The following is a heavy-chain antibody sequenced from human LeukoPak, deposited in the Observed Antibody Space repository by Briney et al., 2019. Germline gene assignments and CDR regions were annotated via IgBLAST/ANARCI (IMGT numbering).Heavy chain of an antibody. CDR1: GFTFSSYA. D-gene: IGHD3-3*01. Sequence: GGSLRLSCAASGFTFSSYAMSWVRQAPGKGLEWVSAISGSGGSTYYADSVEGRFTISRDNSKNTLYLQMNSLRAEDTAVYYCAKGTSITIFGVVIIPYFDYWGQGTLVTVSS. CDR2: ISGSGGST. CDR3: AKGTSITIFGVVIIPYFDY. V-gene: IGHV3-23*01. J-gene: IGHJ4*02.